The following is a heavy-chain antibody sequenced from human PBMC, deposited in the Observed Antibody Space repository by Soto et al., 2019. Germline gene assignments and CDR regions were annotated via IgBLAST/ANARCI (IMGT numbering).Heavy chain of an antibody. D-gene: IGHD4-17*01. V-gene: IGHV4-34*01. CDR2: INHSGST. Sequence: SETLSLTCAVYGGSFSGYYWSWIRQPPGKGLEWIGEINHSGSTNYNPSLKSRVTISVDTSKNQFSLKLSSVTAADTAVYYCARSNYGDYLTYWGQGTLVTVSS. CDR1: GGSFSGYY. J-gene: IGHJ4*02. CDR3: ARSNYGDYLTY.